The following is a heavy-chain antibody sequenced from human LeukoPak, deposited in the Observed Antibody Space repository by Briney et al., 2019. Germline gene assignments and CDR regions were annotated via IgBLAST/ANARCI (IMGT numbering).Heavy chain of an antibody. J-gene: IGHJ6*03. D-gene: IGHD3-9*01. CDR1: GFTFSSYG. CDR2: IKQDGSEK. CDR3: ARGIRVLRYFDWLLSGTYYYYYMDV. V-gene: IGHV3-7*01. Sequence: PGGSLRLSCAASGFTFSSYGMSWVRQAPGKGLEWVANIKQDGSEKYYVDSVKGRFTISRDNAKNSLYLQMNSLRAEDTAVYYCARGIRVLRYFDWLLSGTYYYYYMDVWGKGTTVTISS.